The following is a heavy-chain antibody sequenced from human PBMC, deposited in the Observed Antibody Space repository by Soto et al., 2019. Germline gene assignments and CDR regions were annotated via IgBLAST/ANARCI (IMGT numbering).Heavy chain of an antibody. CDR3: GRIAASGRGGDV. CDR1: GFTFSSYW. V-gene: IGHV3-7*01. Sequence: EVQLVESGGGLVQPGGSLRLSCVDSGFTFSSYWRSWVRQAPVKGLEWVGNIKQDGSEENYVDSVKGRFTISRDNAKNSKCLQMNSLGVEDTAVYYCGRIAASGRGGDVWGQGTTVVVAS. CDR2: IKQDGSEE. J-gene: IGHJ6*02. D-gene: IGHD6-13*01.